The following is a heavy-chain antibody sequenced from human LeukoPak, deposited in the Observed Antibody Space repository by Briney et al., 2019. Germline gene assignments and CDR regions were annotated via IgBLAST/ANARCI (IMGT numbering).Heavy chain of an antibody. D-gene: IGHD3-22*01. CDR1: GGSFSSSSYY. Sequence: KPSETLSLTCTVSGGSFSSSSYYWGWIRQPPGKGLEWIGSIYYRGNTYYNPSLKSRVTISVDTPKNQFSLKLSSVTAADTAVYYCARRIAGYFDYWGQGTLVIVSS. V-gene: IGHV4-39*01. CDR3: ARRIAGYFDY. CDR2: IYYRGNT. J-gene: IGHJ4*02.